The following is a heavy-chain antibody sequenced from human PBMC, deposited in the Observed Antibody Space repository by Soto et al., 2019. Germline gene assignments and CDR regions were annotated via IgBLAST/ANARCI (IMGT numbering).Heavy chain of an antibody. CDR2: IIPIFGTA. CDR1: GDTFSSYA. V-gene: IGHV1-69*13. Sequence: SVKVSCKASGDTFSSYAISWVRQAPGQGLEWMGGIIPIFGTANYAQKFQGRVTITADESTSTAYMELSSLRSEDTAVYYCAQGDIVVVPAAGYGMDVWGQGTTVTVSS. J-gene: IGHJ6*02. CDR3: AQGDIVVVPAAGYGMDV. D-gene: IGHD2-2*01.